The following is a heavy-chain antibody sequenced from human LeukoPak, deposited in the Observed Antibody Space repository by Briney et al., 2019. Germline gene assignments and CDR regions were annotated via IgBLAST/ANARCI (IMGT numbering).Heavy chain of an antibody. CDR1: GGSISSSSYY. V-gene: IGHV4-39*07. D-gene: IGHD4-23*01. CDR3: ARGGNSFFHS. CDR2: IYYSGST. Sequence: PSETLSLTCTVSGGSISSSSYYWGWIRQPPGKGLEWIGSIYYSGSTYYNPSLKSRVTISVDTSKNQFSLRLSSVTAADTVVYYCARGGNSFFHSWGQGTLVTVSS. J-gene: IGHJ4*02.